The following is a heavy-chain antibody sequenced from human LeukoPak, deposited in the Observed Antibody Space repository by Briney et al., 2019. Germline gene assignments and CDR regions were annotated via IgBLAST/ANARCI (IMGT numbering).Heavy chain of an antibody. D-gene: IGHD5-12*01. V-gene: IGHV4-61*02. J-gene: IGHJ4*02. Sequence: PSETLSLTCTVSGGSMSSGGDYWTWIRQPAGKGLEWIGLIYTSGNTNYNPSLKSRVTISIDTSKNQFSLKLSSVTAADTAVYHCARVHRYSGFDSVYFDYWGQGILVTVSS. CDR2: IYTSGNT. CDR3: ARVHRYSGFDSVYFDY. CDR1: GGSMSSGGDY.